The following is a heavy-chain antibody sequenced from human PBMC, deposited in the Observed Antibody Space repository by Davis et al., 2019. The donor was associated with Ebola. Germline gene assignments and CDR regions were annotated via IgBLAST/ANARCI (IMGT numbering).Heavy chain of an antibody. CDR2: IRSKGHNYAT. J-gene: IGHJ6*02. D-gene: IGHD3-3*01. CDR1: GFTFSSYA. Sequence: GGSLRLSCAASGFTFSSYAMSWVRQASGKGLEWVGRIRSKGHNYATAYAASVKGRFTVSRDDSKNTAYLQMNSLKTEDTAVYYCARGYYDPSPVYYYYYGMDVWGQGTTVTVSS. V-gene: IGHV3-73*01. CDR3: ARGYYDPSPVYYYYYGMDV.